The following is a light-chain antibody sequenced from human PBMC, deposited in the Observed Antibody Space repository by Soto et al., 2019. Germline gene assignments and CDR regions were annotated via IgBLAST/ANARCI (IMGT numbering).Light chain of an antibody. V-gene: IGKV1-39*01. CDR2: AAS. CDR3: QQSYITPLT. J-gene: IGKJ4*01. Sequence: DIQMTQSPSSLSASVGDRVTITCRASQSISGYLNWYQQKPGKAPELLISAASSLQSGVPSRFSGSGSGTDFTLTIGSLQPEDFATYYCQQSYITPLTFGGGTKVDIK. CDR1: QSISGY.